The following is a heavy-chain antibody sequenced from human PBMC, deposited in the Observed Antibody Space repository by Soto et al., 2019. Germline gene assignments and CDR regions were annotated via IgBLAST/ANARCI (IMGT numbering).Heavy chain of an antibody. CDR3: ARSMSRWVFGVVRPAPYYYYGMDV. V-gene: IGHV3-13*01. D-gene: IGHD3-3*01. Sequence: PGGSLRLSCAASGFTFSSYDMHWVRQATGKGLEWVSAIGTAGDTSYPGSVKGRFTISRENAKNSLYLQMNSLRAEDTAVYYCARSMSRWVFGVVRPAPYYYYGMDVWGQGTTVTVSS. J-gene: IGHJ6*02. CDR2: IGTAGDT. CDR1: GFTFSSYD.